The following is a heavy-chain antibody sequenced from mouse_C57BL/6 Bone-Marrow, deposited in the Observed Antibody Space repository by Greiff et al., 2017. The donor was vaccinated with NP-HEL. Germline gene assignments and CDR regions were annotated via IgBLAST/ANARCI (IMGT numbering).Heavy chain of an antibody. CDR1: GYTFTSYW. CDR2: IYPGHSDT. D-gene: IGHD3-3*01. V-gene: IGHV1-5*01. Sequence: VQLQQSGTVLARPGASVKMSCKTSGYTFTSYWMHWVNQRPGQGLEWIGAIYPGHSDTSYNQKFKGKAKLTAVTSPSTAYMELSSLTNEDSAVYYCTKREGRYYAMDYWGQGTSVTVSS. CDR3: TKREGRYYAMDY. J-gene: IGHJ4*01.